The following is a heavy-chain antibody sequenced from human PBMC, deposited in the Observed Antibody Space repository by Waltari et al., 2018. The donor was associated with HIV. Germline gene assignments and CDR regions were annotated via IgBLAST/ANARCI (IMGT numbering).Heavy chain of an antibody. CDR1: GYTFARYD. CDR3: AREGYSSSSGARPNWFDP. D-gene: IGHD6-6*01. V-gene: IGHV1-8*01. Sequence: QVQLVQSGAEVKKHGPDVKLSCQASGYTFARYDMNWVRQAKRKGLEWMGWMNPNSGNTGYAQKFQGRVTMTRNTSISTAYLELSSLRSDDTAVYYCAREGYSSSSGARPNWFDPWGQGTPVIVSS. J-gene: IGHJ5*02. CDR2: MNPNSGNT.